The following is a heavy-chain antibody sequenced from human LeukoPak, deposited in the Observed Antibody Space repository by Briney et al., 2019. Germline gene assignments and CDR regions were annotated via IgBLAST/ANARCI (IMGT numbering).Heavy chain of an antibody. V-gene: IGHV1-46*01. J-gene: IGHJ4*02. CDR2: INPSGGST. CDR3: ARSYYDSSGYYPNRY. D-gene: IGHD3-22*01. CDR1: GYTFTSYY. Sequence: SVKVSCKASGYTFTSYYMHWVRQAPGQGLEWMGIINPSGGSTSYAQKFQGRVTMTRDMSTSTAYMELSSLRSEDTAVYYCARSYYDSSGYYPNRYWGQGTLVTVSS.